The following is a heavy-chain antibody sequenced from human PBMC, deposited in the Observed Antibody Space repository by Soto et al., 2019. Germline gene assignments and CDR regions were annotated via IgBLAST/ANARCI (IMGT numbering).Heavy chain of an antibody. V-gene: IGHV1-69*13. CDR2: IIPIFGTA. Sequence: AASVKVSCKASGGTFSSYAISWVRQAPGQGLEWMGGIIPIFGTANYAQKFQGRVTITADESTSTAYMELSSLRSEDTAVYYCARDFSQGVVITPYFDYWGQGTLVTVSS. CDR3: ARDFSQGVVITPYFDY. J-gene: IGHJ4*02. CDR1: GGTFSSYA. D-gene: IGHD3-3*01.